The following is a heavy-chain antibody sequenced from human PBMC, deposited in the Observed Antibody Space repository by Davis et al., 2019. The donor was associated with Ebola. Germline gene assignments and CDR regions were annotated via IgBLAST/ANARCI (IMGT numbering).Heavy chain of an antibody. D-gene: IGHD3-16*01. J-gene: IGHJ4*02. Sequence: SETLSLTCTVSGGSISSGPYYWGWIRQPPGKGLEWIGSIYYSGSIYYNPSLKSRVTISVDTSKSQFSLRLNSVTAADTAVYYCARAQYVRLLDYWGQGTLVTVSS. CDR3: ARAQYVRLLDY. CDR2: IYYSGSI. V-gene: IGHV4-39*07. CDR1: GGSISSGPYY.